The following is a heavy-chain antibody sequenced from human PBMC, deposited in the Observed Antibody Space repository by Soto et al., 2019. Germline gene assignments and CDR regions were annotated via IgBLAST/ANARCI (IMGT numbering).Heavy chain of an antibody. CDR2: ISYDGNNK. J-gene: IGHJ4*02. D-gene: IGHD5-12*01. V-gene: IGHV3-30*03. Sequence: GGSLRLSCAVSGFTFSDYGMHWVRQAPGKGLEWVAVISYDGNNKYYADSVKGRFTISRDNSKNTLYLQMDSLRAEDTAVYYCARDSRPNGYNYDYFDYWGQGTLVTVSS. CDR1: GFTFSDYG. CDR3: ARDSRPNGYNYDYFDY.